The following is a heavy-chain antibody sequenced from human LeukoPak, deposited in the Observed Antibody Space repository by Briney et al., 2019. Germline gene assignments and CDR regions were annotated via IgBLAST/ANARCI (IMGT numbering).Heavy chain of an antibody. CDR3: ASVYSLEGYFDY. V-gene: IGHV3-66*02. CDR1: GFTVRNNY. Sequence: PGGSLRLSCAASGFTVRNNYMSWVRQAPGKGLDWVSVIYSGGITYYADSVKGRFTISRDNSKNTLYLQMNSLRAEDTAVYYCASVYSLEGYFDYWGQGTLVTVSS. CDR2: IYSGGIT. D-gene: IGHD5/OR15-5a*01. J-gene: IGHJ4*02.